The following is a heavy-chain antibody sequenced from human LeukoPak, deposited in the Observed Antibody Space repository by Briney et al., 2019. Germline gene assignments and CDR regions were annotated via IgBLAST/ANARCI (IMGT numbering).Heavy chain of an antibody. J-gene: IGHJ3*02. V-gene: IGHV3-21*01. Sequence: PGGSLRLSCAASGFTFSSYSMNWVRQAPGKGLEWVSSISSSSSYIYYADSVKGRFTISRDNAKNSLYLQMNSLRAEDTAVYYCARDLGIAVARYHPNAFDIWGQGTMVTVSS. CDR3: ARDLGIAVARYHPNAFDI. CDR1: GFTFSSYS. D-gene: IGHD6-19*01. CDR2: ISSSSSYI.